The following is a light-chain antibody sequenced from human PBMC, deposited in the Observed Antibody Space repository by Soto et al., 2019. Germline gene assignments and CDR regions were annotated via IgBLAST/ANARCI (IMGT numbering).Light chain of an antibody. CDR3: QLWESGSDHQGV. Sequence: SYELTQPPSVSVAPGQTANVTCGGNNIGSKSVHWYQQKPGQAPVLVVYDDSDRPSGIPERFSGFNSGNTATLTISRVEAGDEADYYCQLWESGSDHQGVFGGGTKLTVL. CDR2: DDS. J-gene: IGLJ2*01. CDR1: NIGSKS. V-gene: IGLV3-21*02.